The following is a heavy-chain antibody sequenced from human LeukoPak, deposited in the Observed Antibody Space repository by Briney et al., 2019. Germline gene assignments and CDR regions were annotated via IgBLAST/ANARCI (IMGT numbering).Heavy chain of an antibody. CDR1: GYIFTSHW. Sequence: GESLKISCKGSGYIFTSHWIGWVRQMPGKGLEWMGIISPGDSDARYSPSFQGQVTISADKSINTAYLQWSSLKASDTAMYYCARQAYCGGDCSANFDYWGQGTLVTVSS. J-gene: IGHJ4*02. CDR3: ARQAYCGGDCSANFDY. CDR2: ISPGDSDA. V-gene: IGHV5-51*01. D-gene: IGHD2-21*02.